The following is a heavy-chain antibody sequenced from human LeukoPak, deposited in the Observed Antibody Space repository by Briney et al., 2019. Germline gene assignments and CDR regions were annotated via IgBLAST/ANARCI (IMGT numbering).Heavy chain of an antibody. V-gene: IGHV1-2*02. CDR3: ARASKATSVTHP. Sequence: ASVTVSFKASGYTFTYSYMHWVRQAPGQGLEWMGWINPNDGGTNYAQKFKGRVTMTRDTSISTAYMELSGLRSDDAAVYYCARASKATSVTHPWGQGTTVTVFS. D-gene: IGHD4-17*01. J-gene: IGHJ6*02. CDR2: INPNDGGT. CDR1: GYTFTYSY.